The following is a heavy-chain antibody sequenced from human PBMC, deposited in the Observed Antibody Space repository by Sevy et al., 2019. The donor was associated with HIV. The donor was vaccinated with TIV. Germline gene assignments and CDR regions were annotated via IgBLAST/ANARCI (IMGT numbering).Heavy chain of an antibody. CDR2: ISNSGTSI. Sequence: GGSLRLSCAASGFTFSSYEMNWVRQAPGKGLEWVSYISNSGTSIYYSDSVKGRFTISRDNARNPLYLQMNSLRAEDTAVYYCARDLPPSATTVAHFDYWCQGTLVTVSS. J-gene: IGHJ4*02. V-gene: IGHV3-48*03. CDR3: ARDLPPSATTVAHFDY. CDR1: GFTFSSYE. D-gene: IGHD4-17*01.